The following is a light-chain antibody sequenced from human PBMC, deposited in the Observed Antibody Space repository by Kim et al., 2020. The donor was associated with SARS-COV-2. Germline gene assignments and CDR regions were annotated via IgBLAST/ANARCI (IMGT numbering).Light chain of an antibody. CDR2: AAS. CDR3: QQSYSTPRST. V-gene: IGKV1-39*01. Sequence: SVGDRVTITCRASQSISSYLNWYQQKPGKAPKLLIYAASSLQSGVPSRFSGSGSGTDFTLTISSLQPEDFATYYCQQSYSTPRSTFGGGTKVDIK. J-gene: IGKJ4*01. CDR1: QSISSY.